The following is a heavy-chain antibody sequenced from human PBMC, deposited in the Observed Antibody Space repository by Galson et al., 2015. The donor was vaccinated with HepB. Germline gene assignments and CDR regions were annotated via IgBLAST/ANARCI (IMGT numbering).Heavy chain of an antibody. CDR1: GFSLTNARMG. V-gene: IGHV2-26*01. CDR3: ARILRYYYYMDV. CDR2: IFSNDEK. J-gene: IGHJ6*03. Sequence: PALVKPTQTLTLTCTVSGFSLTNARMGVTWIRQPPGKALEWLAHIFSNDEKFYSTSLKSRLTISKDTSKRQVVLTLTNMDPVDTATYYCARILRYYYYMDVWGTGTTVTVSS.